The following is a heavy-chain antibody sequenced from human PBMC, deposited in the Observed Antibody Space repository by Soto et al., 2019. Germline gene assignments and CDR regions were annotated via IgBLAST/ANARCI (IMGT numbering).Heavy chain of an antibody. V-gene: IGHV1-18*01. Sequence: ASVKVSCKASGYTFTSYGISWVRQAPGQGLEWMGWISAYNGNTNYAQKLQGRVTMTTDTSTSTAYMELRSLRSDDTAVYYCARDRLRGYDSSGFYSWGQGTMVTVSS. J-gene: IGHJ4*02. CDR2: ISAYNGNT. CDR1: GYTFTSYG. D-gene: IGHD3-22*01. CDR3: ARDRLRGYDSSGFYS.